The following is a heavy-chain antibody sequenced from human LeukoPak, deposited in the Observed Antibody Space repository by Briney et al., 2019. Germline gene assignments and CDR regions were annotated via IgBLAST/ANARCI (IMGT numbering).Heavy chain of an antibody. J-gene: IGHJ2*01. D-gene: IGHD2-2*01. V-gene: IGHV4-59*11. CDR1: GGSISSHY. Sequence: SETLSLTCTVSGGSISSHYWSWIRQPPGKGLEWIGYIYYSGSTNYNPSLKSRVTISVDTSKNQFSLKLSSVTAADTAVYYCARESGIVVVPAANHWYFDLWGRGTLVTVSS. CDR2: IYYSGST. CDR3: ARESGIVVVPAANHWYFDL.